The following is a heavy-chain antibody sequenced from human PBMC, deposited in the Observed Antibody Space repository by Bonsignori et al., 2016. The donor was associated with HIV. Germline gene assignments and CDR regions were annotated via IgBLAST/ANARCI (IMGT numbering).Heavy chain of an antibody. CDR2: IIPNFGAA. D-gene: IGHD6-19*01. J-gene: IGHJ4*02. V-gene: IGHV1-69*01. CDR3: ARDHFSSGWTALGY. Sequence: WVRQAPGQGLEWMGGIIPNFGAANYAQNFQGRVTITADESTSTAYMELSSLRSDDTAVYYCARDHFSSGWTALGYWGQGTLVTVSS.